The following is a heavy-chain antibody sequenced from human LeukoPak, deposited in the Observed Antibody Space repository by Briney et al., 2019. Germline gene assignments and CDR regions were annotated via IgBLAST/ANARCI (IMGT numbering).Heavy chain of an antibody. Sequence: SETLSLTCTVSGGSISSSSYYWGWIRQPPGKGLEWIGSIYYSGSTYYNPSLKSRVTISVDTSKNQFSLKLSSVTAADTAVYYCARRGGNYDRTFDYWGQGTLVTVSS. CDR2: IYYSGST. J-gene: IGHJ4*02. D-gene: IGHD3-22*01. CDR1: GGSISSSSYY. V-gene: IGHV4-39*01. CDR3: ARRGGNYDRTFDY.